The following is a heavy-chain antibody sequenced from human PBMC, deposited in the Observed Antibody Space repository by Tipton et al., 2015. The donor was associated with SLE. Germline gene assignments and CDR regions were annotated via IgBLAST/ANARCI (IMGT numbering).Heavy chain of an antibody. Sequence: TLSPTCTVSGGSISSHHWSWIRQPPGKGLEWIGYIYYSGITNYNPSLKSRVTISVDTSKNQFSLKLNSVTAADTAVYYCARVSPGAASPYFGYWGQGTLVTVSS. CDR3: ARVSPGAASPYFGY. J-gene: IGHJ4*02. D-gene: IGHD2-15*01. CDR2: IYYSGIT. V-gene: IGHV4-59*11. CDR1: GGSISSHH.